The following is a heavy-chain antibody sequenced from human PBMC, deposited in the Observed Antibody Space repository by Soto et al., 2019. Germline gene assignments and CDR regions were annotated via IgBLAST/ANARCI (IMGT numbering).Heavy chain of an antibody. J-gene: IGHJ4*02. D-gene: IGHD5-12*01. CDR2: IYYSGST. Sequence: QVQLQESGPGLVKPSETLSLTCTVSGGSISSYYWSWIRQPPGKGLEWIGYIYYSGSTNYNPSLKSRVTISVDTSKNQFTLRLSSVTAADTAVYYCAASGYDSEPNDYWGQGTLVTVSS. CDR3: AASGYDSEPNDY. V-gene: IGHV4-59*08. CDR1: GGSISSYY.